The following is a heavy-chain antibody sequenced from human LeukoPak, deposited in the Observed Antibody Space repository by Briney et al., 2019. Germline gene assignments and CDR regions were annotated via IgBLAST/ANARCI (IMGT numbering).Heavy chain of an antibody. CDR3: ARALDV. Sequence: PGGSLRLSCVDSGLSFNTYAMHWVRQAPGKGLEWVAAISYDGSYTYYRDYVRGRFTISRDNSKNTMYLQMNSLRAEDTAMYYCARALDVWGKGTTVTVSS. CDR1: GLSFNTYA. J-gene: IGHJ6*04. V-gene: IGHV3-30*04. CDR2: ISYDGSYT.